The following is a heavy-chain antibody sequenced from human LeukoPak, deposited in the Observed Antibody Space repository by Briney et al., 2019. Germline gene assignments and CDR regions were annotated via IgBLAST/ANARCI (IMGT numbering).Heavy chain of an antibody. CDR2: IYYSGST. D-gene: IGHD5-12*01. CDR3: ARDPDDGYYYFDY. J-gene: IGHJ4*02. V-gene: IGHV4-31*03. Sequence: SETLSLTCTVSGGSISSGGYYWSWIRQHPGKGLEWIGYIYYSGSTYYNPSLKSRVTISVDTSKNQFSLKLSSVTAADTAVYYCARDPDDGYYYFDYWGQGTLVTVSS. CDR1: GGSISSGGYY.